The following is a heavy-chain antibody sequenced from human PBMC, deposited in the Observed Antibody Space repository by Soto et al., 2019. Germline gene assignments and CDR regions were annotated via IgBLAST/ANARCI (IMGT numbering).Heavy chain of an antibody. J-gene: IGHJ4*02. D-gene: IGHD2-21*01. Sequence: PVGSLRLSCAASGFTFSNSAMTWVRQAPAKGLEWVSTIRDSDSGGSTFYADSVKGRFTISRDDSKNTLYLQMSNLRAEDTAMYYCAKVRVGIDVDFDYWGQGALVTVSS. CDR3: AKVRVGIDVDFDY. CDR1: GFTFSNSA. CDR2: IRDSDSGGST. V-gene: IGHV3-23*01.